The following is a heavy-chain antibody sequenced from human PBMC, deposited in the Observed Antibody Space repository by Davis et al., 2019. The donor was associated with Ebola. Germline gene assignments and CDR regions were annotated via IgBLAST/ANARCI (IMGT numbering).Heavy chain of an antibody. D-gene: IGHD2-2*01. CDR1: GGSISSYY. Sequence: GSLRLSCTVSGGSISSYYWSWIRQPPGKGLEWIGYIYYSGSTNYNPSLKSRVTISVDTSKNQFSLKLSSVTAADTAVYYCARREPDCSSTSCHNWFDPWGQGTLVTVSS. CDR2: IYYSGST. J-gene: IGHJ5*02. CDR3: ARREPDCSSTSCHNWFDP. V-gene: IGHV4-59*08.